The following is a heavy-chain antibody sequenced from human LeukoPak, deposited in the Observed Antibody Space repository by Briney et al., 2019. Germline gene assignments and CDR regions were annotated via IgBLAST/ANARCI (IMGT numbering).Heavy chain of an antibody. Sequence: SVKVSCKASGGTFSSYAISWVRQAPGQGLEWMGGIIPIFGTANYAQKFQGRVTITADESTSTAYMELSSLRSEDTAVYYCASLPAYMDSGGNSDYYYYYGMDVWGQGTTVTVSS. V-gene: IGHV1-69*13. CDR2: IIPIFGTA. J-gene: IGHJ6*02. CDR3: ASLPAYMDSGGNSDYYYYYGMDV. CDR1: GGTFSSYA. D-gene: IGHD4-23*01.